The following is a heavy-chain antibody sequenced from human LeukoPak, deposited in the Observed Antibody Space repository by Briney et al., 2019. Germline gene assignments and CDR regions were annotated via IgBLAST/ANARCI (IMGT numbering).Heavy chain of an antibody. CDR1: GFSFSNYE. CDR3: AKGSSGYFFDL. J-gene: IGHJ4*02. Sequence: GGSLRLSCAASGFSFSNYEMNWVRQAPGKGLEWVSAIGGDGGSTYYAGSVKGRFTISRDNSKNALFLQMNSLRAEDTALYYCAKGSSGYFFDLWGQGTLVTVSS. V-gene: IGHV3-23*01. D-gene: IGHD3-22*01. CDR2: IGGDGGST.